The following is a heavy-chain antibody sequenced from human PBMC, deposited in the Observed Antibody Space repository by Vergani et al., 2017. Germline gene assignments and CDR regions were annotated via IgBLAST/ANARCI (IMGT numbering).Heavy chain of an antibody. CDR3: ERKRWLQLHYFDY. CDR1: GGSFSGYY. Sequence: QVQLQQWGAGLLKPSETLSLTCAVYGGSFSGYYWSWIRQPPGKGLGWIGEINHSGSTNYNPSLKRRVTISVDTSKNQFSLKLSSVTAADTAVYYCERKRWLQLHYFDYWGQGTLVTVSS. J-gene: IGHJ4*02. CDR2: INHSGST. D-gene: IGHD5-24*01. V-gene: IGHV4-34*01.